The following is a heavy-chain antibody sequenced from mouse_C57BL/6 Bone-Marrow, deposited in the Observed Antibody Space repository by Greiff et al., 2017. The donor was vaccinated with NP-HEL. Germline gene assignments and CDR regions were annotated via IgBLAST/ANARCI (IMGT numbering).Heavy chain of an antibody. D-gene: IGHD2-4*01. V-gene: IGHV2-2*01. J-gene: IGHJ2*01. Sequence: QVQLQQSGPGLVQPSQSLSITCTVSGFSLTSYGVHWVRQSPGTGLEWLGVIWSGGSTDYNAAFISRLRIRKDNSKSQVFWKRNSLQADDTAIYYCARTMITGPYYFDDWGQGTTLTVAS. CDR2: IWSGGST. CDR1: GFSLTSYG. CDR3: ARTMITGPYYFDD.